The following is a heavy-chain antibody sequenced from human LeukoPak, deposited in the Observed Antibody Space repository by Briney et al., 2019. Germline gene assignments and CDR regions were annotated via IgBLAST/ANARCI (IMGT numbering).Heavy chain of an antibody. D-gene: IGHD3-9*01. V-gene: IGHV3-21*01. CDR3: VRNADILTDYYGMDV. CDR1: GFTFSSYS. CDR2: ISSSSSYI. Sequence: GGSLRLSCAASGFTFSSYSMNWVRQAPGKGLEWVSSISSSSSYIYYADSVKGRFTISRDNAKNSLYLQMDSLRAEDTAVYYCVRNADILTDYYGMDVWGQGTTVAVSS. J-gene: IGHJ6*02.